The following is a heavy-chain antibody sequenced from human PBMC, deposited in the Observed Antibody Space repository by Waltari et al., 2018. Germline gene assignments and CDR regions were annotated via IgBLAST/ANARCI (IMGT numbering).Heavy chain of an antibody. Sequence: EVQVLESGGGLVQPGGSLRLSCAASGFTFSTNAMTWVRQAPGKGWDLFSIMIGMGGTTYLADSGKCLFTITRDNAKTTLYLQMNSLRAEDTAIYYCAKVSSTLHFFDYWGQGTLVTVSS. CDR1: GFTFSTNA. V-gene: IGHV3-23*01. J-gene: IGHJ4*02. D-gene: IGHD3-16*01. CDR2: MIGMGGTT. CDR3: AKVSSTLHFFDY.